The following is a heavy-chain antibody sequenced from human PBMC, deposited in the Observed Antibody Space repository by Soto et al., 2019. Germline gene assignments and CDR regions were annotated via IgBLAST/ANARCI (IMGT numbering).Heavy chain of an antibody. CDR2: ILYEGSKK. CDR1: GFTFSSFG. J-gene: IGHJ6*02. V-gene: IGHV3-33*01. CDR3: PRDASYFSLWSGYYPSRNGMDV. D-gene: IGHD3-3*01. Sequence: QVQVVESGGGVVQPGRSLRLSCAASGFTFSSFGMHWVRQAPGKGLEWVYLILYEGSKKSYGDSVKGRFTITRDNSRNTVYLQMNRRRADDTAVYYCPRDASYFSLWSGYYPSRNGMDVWCQGTTVTVSS.